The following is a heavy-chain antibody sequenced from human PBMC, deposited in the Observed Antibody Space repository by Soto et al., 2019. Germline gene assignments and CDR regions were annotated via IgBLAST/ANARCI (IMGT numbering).Heavy chain of an antibody. CDR3: AKDRVESGLGEIDY. CDR1: GFSFSNNG. Sequence: QVQLVESGGGVVQPGRSLRLSCAASGFSFSNNGMHWVRQAPGKGLEWGAIISYDGSKTYYADSVKGRFTTSRDNSKNTLYLQMNSLRVEDTAVYYCAKDRVESGLGEIDYWGQGTLVTVSS. V-gene: IGHV3-30*18. D-gene: IGHD3-16*01. CDR2: ISYDGSKT. J-gene: IGHJ4*02.